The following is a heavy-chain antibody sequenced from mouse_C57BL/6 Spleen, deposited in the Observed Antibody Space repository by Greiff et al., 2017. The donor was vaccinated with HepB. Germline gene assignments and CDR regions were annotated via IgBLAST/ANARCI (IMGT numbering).Heavy chain of an antibody. D-gene: IGHD2-10*01. Sequence: EVKLMESGGGLVKPGGSLKLSCAASGFTFSDYGMHWVRQAPEKGLEWVAYISSGSSTIYYADTVKGRFTISRDNAKNTLFLQMTSLRSEDRAMYYCARAYSAWFAYWGQGTLVTVSA. V-gene: IGHV5-17*01. J-gene: IGHJ3*01. CDR1: GFTFSDYG. CDR3: ARAYSAWFAY. CDR2: ISSGSSTI.